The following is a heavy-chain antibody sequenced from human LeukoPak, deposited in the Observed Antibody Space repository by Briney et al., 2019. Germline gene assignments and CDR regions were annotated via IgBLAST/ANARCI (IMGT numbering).Heavy chain of an antibody. J-gene: IGHJ4*02. CDR1: GFTFDDYA. CDR2: ISWNSGSI. CDR3: AKADTAMAMYYFDY. V-gene: IGHV3-9*01. D-gene: IGHD5-18*01. Sequence: PGGSLRLSCAASGFTFDDYAMHWVRQAPGKGLEWVSGISWNSGSIGYADSVKGRFTISRDNAKNSLYLQMSSLRAEDTALYYCAKADTAMAMYYFDYWGQGTLVTVSS.